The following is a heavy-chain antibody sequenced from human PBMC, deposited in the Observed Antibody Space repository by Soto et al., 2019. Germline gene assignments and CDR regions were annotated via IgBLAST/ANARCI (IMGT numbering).Heavy chain of an antibody. V-gene: IGHV3-66*01. CDR1: GFTVSSNY. CDR3: ARNFSDSSGYGTNWFDP. Sequence: EVPLVESGGGLVQPGGSLRLSCAASGFTVSSNYMSWVRQAPGKGLEWVSVIYSGGSTYYADSVKGRFTISRDNSXNXXDLQMNRLRAEDTAVYYCARNFSDSSGYGTNWFDPWGQRTLVTVSS. CDR2: IYSGGST. D-gene: IGHD3-22*01. J-gene: IGHJ5*02.